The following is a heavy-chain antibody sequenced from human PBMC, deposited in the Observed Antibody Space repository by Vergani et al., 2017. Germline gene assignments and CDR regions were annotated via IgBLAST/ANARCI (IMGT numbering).Heavy chain of an antibody. J-gene: IGHJ4*02. CDR2: IRSKANSYAT. Sequence: EVQLLESGGGLVQPGGSLRLSCAASGFTFSSYAMSWVRQAPGKGLEWVGRIRSKANSYATAYAASVKGRFTISRDDSKNTAYLQMNSLKTEDTAVYYCAKARYYCDSSGYLPMDDWGQGTLVTVSS. V-gene: IGHV3-73*01. CDR3: AKARYYCDSSGYLPMDD. CDR1: GFTFSSYA. D-gene: IGHD3-22*01.